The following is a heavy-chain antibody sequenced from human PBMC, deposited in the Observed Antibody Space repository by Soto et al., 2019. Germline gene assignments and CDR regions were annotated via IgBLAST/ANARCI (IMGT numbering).Heavy chain of an antibody. CDR3: AKARGATNWANYYGLDV. D-gene: IGHD1-1*01. Sequence: QEQLVESGGGVVQPGRSLRLSCAASGFIFANYGMHWVRQAPGKGLEWVALITYEGSNKYYADAVKGRFTISRDNAKNMVSLQMDSLRAEDTAVYYCAKARGATNWANYYGLDVWGQGTTVTVSS. CDR1: GFIFANYG. V-gene: IGHV3-30*18. CDR2: ITYEGSNK. J-gene: IGHJ6*02.